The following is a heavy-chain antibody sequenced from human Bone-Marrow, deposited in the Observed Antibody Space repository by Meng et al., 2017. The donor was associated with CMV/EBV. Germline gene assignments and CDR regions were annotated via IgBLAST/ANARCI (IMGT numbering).Heavy chain of an antibody. Sequence: GSLRLSCTVSGGSISSYYWGWIRQPPGKGLEWIGYIYYSGSTNYNPSLKSRVTISVDTSKNQFSLKLSSVTAADTAVYYCARVGSYWAFDIWGQGTMVTVSS. V-gene: IGHV4-59*01. CDR2: IYYSGST. J-gene: IGHJ3*02. CDR3: ARVGSYWAFDI. D-gene: IGHD1-26*01. CDR1: GGSISSYY.